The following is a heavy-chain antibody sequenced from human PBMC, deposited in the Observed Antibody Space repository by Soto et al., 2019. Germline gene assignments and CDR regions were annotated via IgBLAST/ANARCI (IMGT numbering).Heavy chain of an antibody. CDR1: GASVTISDYY. CDR3: AAHDSGGYYAEY. D-gene: IGHD3-22*01. V-gene: IGHV4-39*01. Sequence: QLQLQESGPGLVKPSETLSLPCTVSGASVTISDYYWGWLRQPPGKGLEWIGSIHYSGSTYYKPSLKSRVTISGDTSKKQFSLKLTSVTAADAAVYYCAAHDSGGYYAEYWGQGTLVTGSA. CDR2: IHYSGST. J-gene: IGHJ4*02.